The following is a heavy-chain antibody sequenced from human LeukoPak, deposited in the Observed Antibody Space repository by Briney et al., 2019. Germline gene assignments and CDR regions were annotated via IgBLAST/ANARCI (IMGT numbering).Heavy chain of an antibody. D-gene: IGHD3-22*01. Sequence: ASVKVSCKASGYTFTSYAMNWVRQAPGQGLEWMGWINTNTGNPTYAQGFTGRFVFSLDTSVSTAYLQISSLKAEDTAVYYCARWPYYYDSRGGGRDYWGQGTLVTVSS. CDR3: ARWPYYYDSRGGGRDY. CDR1: GYTFTSYA. J-gene: IGHJ4*02. V-gene: IGHV7-4-1*02. CDR2: INTNTGNP.